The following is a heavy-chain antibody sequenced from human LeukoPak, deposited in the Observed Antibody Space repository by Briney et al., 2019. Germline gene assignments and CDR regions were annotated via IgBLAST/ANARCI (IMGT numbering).Heavy chain of an antibody. CDR2: INPNSGGT. J-gene: IGHJ4*02. Sequence: GASVKVSCKASGYTFTGYYMHWVRQAPGQGLEWMGWINPNSGGTNYAQKFQGRVTMTRDTSISTAYMELSRLRSDDTAVYYCARVVDTAMVHFDYWGQGTLVTVS. D-gene: IGHD5-18*01. V-gene: IGHV1-2*02. CDR1: GYTFTGYY. CDR3: ARVVDTAMVHFDY.